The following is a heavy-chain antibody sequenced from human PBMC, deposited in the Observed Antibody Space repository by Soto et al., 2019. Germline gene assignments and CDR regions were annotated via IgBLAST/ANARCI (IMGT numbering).Heavy chain of an antibody. D-gene: IGHD6-13*01. CDR1: GYTFTSSY. Sequence: ASVQVSCNASGYTFTSSYMHWMRQAPGHGLEWMGIINPSGGSTSYAQKFQGRVTMTRDPSTSTVNMELSSQRSEDAAVYDCARDIAAVGISDYWGQGTLVTVSS. V-gene: IGHV1-46*01. CDR2: INPSGGST. CDR3: ARDIAAVGISDY. J-gene: IGHJ4*02.